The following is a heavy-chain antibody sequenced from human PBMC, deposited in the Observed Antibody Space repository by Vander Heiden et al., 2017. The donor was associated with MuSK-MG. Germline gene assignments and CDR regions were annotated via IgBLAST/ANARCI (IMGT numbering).Heavy chain of an antibody. CDR3: AKTTVNYFQH. CDR1: GFTLSSYA. V-gene: IGHV3-23*01. D-gene: IGHD4-17*01. J-gene: IGHJ1*01. Sequence: EVQLLESGGGLVQPGGSLRPSCAASGFTLSSYAMSWVGQAPGKGLEWVSAISGSGGSTDYADSVKGRFTISRDNSKNTLYLQMNSLRAEDTAVYYCAKTTVNYFQHWGQGTLVTVSS. CDR2: ISGSGGST.